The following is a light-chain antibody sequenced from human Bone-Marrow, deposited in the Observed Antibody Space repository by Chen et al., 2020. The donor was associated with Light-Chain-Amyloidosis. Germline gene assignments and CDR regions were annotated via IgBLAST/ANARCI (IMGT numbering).Light chain of an antibody. CDR3: QQSYSMSSIT. CDR1: QRISNY. J-gene: IGKJ5*01. V-gene: IGKV1-39*01. CDR2: AAS. Sequence: DIQMTQSPSSLSASVGDRVTITCRASQRISNYLNWYQQKPGKAPKLLIHAASTVQSGVPLRFSGSRSGTDFILTISSVQPEDFAIYYCQQSYSMSSITFGQGTRLEIK.